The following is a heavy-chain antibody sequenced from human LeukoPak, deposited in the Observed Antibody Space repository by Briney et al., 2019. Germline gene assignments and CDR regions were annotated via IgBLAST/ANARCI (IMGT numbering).Heavy chain of an antibody. CDR1: GFTFSNYG. CDR2: ISYDGSNK. J-gene: IGHJ5*02. CDR3: AKYIVVYGSGYNWVEP. Sequence: GGSLRLSCAASGFTFSNYGMHWVRQAPGKGLEWVAVISYDGSNKYYADSVKGRFTISRDDSKNTLYLHMNSLRAEDTAIYYCAKYIVVYGSGYNWVEPWGQGTLVTVSS. D-gene: IGHD3-10*01. V-gene: IGHV3-30*18.